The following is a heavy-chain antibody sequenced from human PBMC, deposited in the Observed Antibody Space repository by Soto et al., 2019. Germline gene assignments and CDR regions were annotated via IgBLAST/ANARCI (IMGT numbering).Heavy chain of an antibody. J-gene: IGHJ3*02. D-gene: IGHD3-22*01. CDR1: VCSVSIGSYY. CDR2: IYYSGST. V-gene: IGHV4-61*01. Sequence: PSSTXSLTGTVSVCSVSIGSYYLSWIRQPPGKGLEWIGYIYYSGSTNYNPSLKSRVTISVDTSKNQLYLKLSYVTAADTAVYYCARAGGITMIVVDLYDNFDIWGQGTMV. CDR3: ARAGGITMIVVDLYDNFDI.